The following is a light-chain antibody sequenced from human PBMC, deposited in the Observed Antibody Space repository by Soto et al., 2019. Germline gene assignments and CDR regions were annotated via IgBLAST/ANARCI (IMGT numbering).Light chain of an antibody. CDR3: HQYPAFSWQ. Sequence: DSQLTQSPSTLSACVGDRVTITCRARHSIPTWFAWYQHKAAKAPNLVIYDASSFASAFPSRFSFSGSGTEFTLTITSLLPDDFATYYCHQYPAFSWQFGQGTKV. CDR1: HSIPTW. V-gene: IGKV1-5*01. CDR2: DAS. J-gene: IGKJ1*01.